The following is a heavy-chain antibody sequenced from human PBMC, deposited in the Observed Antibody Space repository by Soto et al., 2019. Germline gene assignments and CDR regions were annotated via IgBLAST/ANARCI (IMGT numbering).Heavy chain of an antibody. D-gene: IGHD6-13*01. CDR1: GYTFTSYD. J-gene: IGHJ1*01. CDR3: ARAYSSTWYEEGY. Sequence: VQLVQSGAEVKKPGASVKVSCKASGYTFTSYDINWVRQATGQGLEWMGCMNPNSGKTVYAQKFQARVTMTRDTSRSTAYMEMSGLRSEDTAVYYCARAYSSTWYEEGYWGQGTLVTVSS. V-gene: IGHV1-8*01. CDR2: MNPNSGKT.